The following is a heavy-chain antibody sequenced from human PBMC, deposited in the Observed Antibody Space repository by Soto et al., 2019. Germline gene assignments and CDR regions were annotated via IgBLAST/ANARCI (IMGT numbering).Heavy chain of an antibody. V-gene: IGHV1-2*04. D-gene: IGHD3-10*01. CDR3: ARDWGHYYGSGSFPSPHPSDI. Sequence: QVQLVQYEAEVKKPGASVRVSCKASGYTFTDYYLHWVRQAPGQGLEWMGWINPNSGGTHYAQKFQGWVTMTRDTSITTAYMELNRLTSDDTAVYYCARDWGHYYGSGSFPSPHPSDIWGQGTLVTVSS. CDR1: GYTFTDYY. CDR2: INPNSGGT. J-gene: IGHJ4*02.